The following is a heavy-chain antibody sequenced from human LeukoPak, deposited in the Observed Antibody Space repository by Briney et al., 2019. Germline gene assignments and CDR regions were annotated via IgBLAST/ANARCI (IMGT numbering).Heavy chain of an antibody. J-gene: IGHJ4*02. CDR3: ARVSRDGYNSIFDY. D-gene: IGHD5-24*01. CDR2: IYYSGST. CDR1: GGSISSGDYY. V-gene: IGHV4-30-4*01. Sequence: SKTLSLTCTVSGGSISSGDYYWSWIRQPPGKGLEWIGYIYYSGSTYYNPPLKSRVTISVDTSKNQFSLKLSSVTAADTAVYYCARVSRDGYNSIFDYWGQGTLVTVSS.